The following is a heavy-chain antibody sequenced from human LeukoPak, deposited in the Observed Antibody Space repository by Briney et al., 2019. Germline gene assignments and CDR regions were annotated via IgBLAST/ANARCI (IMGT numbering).Heavy chain of an antibody. Sequence: GGSLRLSCAASGFTFSSYGMHWVRQAPGKGLEWVAFIRYDGSNKYYADSVKGRFTISRDNSKNTLYLQMNSLRAEDTAVYYCAKQEEQWLVRGAFDYWGQGTLVTVSS. CDR2: IRYDGSNK. D-gene: IGHD6-19*01. CDR3: AKQEEQWLVRGAFDY. J-gene: IGHJ4*02. CDR1: GFTFSSYG. V-gene: IGHV3-30*02.